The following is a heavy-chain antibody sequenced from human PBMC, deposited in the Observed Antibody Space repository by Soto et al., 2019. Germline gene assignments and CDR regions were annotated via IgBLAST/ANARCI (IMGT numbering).Heavy chain of an antibody. CDR1: GGSINSDY. CDR3: AKDIRGRTAAAVYNWFDP. D-gene: IGHD6-13*01. CDR2: IYNSGST. V-gene: IGHV4-59*01. J-gene: IGHJ5*02. Sequence: NPSETLSLTCTVSGGSINSDYWSWIRQPPGKALEWIGYIYNSGSTNYSPSLNSRVTISVDASRNQFSLKLNSVTAADTAVYYCAKDIRGRTAAAVYNWFDPWGQGIQVTVSS.